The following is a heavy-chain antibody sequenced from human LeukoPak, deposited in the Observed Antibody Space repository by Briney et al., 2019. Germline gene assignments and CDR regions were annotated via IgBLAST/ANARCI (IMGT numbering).Heavy chain of an antibody. V-gene: IGHV3-23*01. Sequence: GGSLRLSCSGSGFAFSGFSMGWVRQAPGKGLEWVSSISGSGDNTYYADSVDGRFIVSRDNTKNTLYLQMNSLRAEDTALYYCARGRGGDYVPSRFDYWGQGTLVTVSS. CDR2: ISGSGDNT. CDR3: ARGRGGDYVPSRFDY. CDR1: GFAFSGFS. J-gene: IGHJ4*02. D-gene: IGHD4-17*01.